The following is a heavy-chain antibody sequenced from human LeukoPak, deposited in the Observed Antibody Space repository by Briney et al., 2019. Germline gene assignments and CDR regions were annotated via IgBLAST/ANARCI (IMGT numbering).Heavy chain of an antibody. CDR2: ISAYNGNT. CDR3: ARERVGDCSSTSCHGRFDY. D-gene: IGHD2-2*01. V-gene: IGHV1-18*01. J-gene: IGHJ4*02. CDR1: GYTFTSYG. Sequence: ASVKVSCKASGYTFTSYGISWVRQAPGQGLEWMGWISAYNGNTNYAQKLQGRVTMTTDTSTSTAYMELRSLRSDDTAVYYCARERVGDCSSTSCHGRFDYWGQGTLVTVSS.